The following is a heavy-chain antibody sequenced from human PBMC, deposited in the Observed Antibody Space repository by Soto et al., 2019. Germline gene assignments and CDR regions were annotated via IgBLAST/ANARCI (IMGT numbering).Heavy chain of an antibody. CDR2: ISGSGGST. CDR1: GFTFSSYA. J-gene: IGHJ6*03. Sequence: GGSLRLSCAASGFTFSSYAMSWVRQAPGKGLEWVSAISGSGGSTYYADSVKGRFTISRDNSKNTLYLQMNSLRAEDTAVYYCAPEGVVDTMVRGRIVSYYYYMDVWGKGTTVTVSS. D-gene: IGHD3-10*01. V-gene: IGHV3-23*01. CDR3: APEGVVDTMVRGRIVSYYYYMDV.